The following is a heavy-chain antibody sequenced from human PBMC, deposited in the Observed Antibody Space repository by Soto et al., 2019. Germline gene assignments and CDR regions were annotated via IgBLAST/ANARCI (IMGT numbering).Heavy chain of an antibody. CDR2: ISSSSSTI. CDR3: ARGAGAAVLYYYYGMDV. D-gene: IGHD6-13*01. J-gene: IGHJ6*02. CDR1: GFTFSSYS. Sequence: VQLVESGGGLVQPGGSLRLSCAASGFTFSSYSMNWVRQAPGKGLEWVSYISSSSSTIYYADSVKGRFTISRDNAKNSLYLQMNSLRDEDTAVYYCARGAGAAVLYYYYGMDVWGQGTTVTVSS. V-gene: IGHV3-48*02.